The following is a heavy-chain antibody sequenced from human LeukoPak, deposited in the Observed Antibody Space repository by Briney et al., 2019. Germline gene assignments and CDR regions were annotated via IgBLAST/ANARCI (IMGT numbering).Heavy chain of an antibody. V-gene: IGHV1-18*01. D-gene: IGHD3-22*01. J-gene: IGHJ4*02. CDR3: ARDQDYYDSSGYLDY. Sequence: GASVKVSCKASGYTFTSYGISWVRQAPGQGLEWMGWISAYNGITNYAQKLQGRVTMTTDTSTSTAYMELRSLRSDDTAVYYCARDQDYYDSSGYLDYWGQGTLVTVSS. CDR1: GYTFTSYG. CDR2: ISAYNGIT.